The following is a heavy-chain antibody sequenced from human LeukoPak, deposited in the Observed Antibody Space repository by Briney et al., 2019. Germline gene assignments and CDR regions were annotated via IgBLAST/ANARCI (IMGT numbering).Heavy chain of an antibody. J-gene: IGHJ4*02. CDR2: ISGSGGST. V-gene: IGHV3-23*01. CDR3: AKQKGRIAAAGTAEY. Sequence: GGSLRLSCAASGFTFSSYAMSWVRQAPGKGLEWVSAISGSGGSTYYADSVKGRFTISRDNSKNTLHLQMNSLRAEDTAVYYCAKQKGRIAAAGTAEYWGQGTLVTVSS. CDR1: GFTFSSYA. D-gene: IGHD6-13*01.